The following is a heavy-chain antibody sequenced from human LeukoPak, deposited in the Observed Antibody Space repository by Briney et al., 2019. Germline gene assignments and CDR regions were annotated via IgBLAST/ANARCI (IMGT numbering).Heavy chain of an antibody. CDR3: ARWITIFGVVISDAFDI. V-gene: IGHV4-61*08. J-gene: IGHJ3*02. CDR2: IYYSGST. D-gene: IGHD3-3*01. CDR1: GGSISSGDYY. Sequence: SETLSPTCTVSGGSISSGDYYWSWIRQPPGKGLEWIGYIYYSGSTNYNPSLKSRVTISVDTSKNQFSLKLSSVTAADTAVYYCARWITIFGVVISDAFDIWGQGTMVTVSS.